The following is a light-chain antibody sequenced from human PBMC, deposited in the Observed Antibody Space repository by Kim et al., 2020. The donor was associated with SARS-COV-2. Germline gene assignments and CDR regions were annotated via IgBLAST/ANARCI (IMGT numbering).Light chain of an antibody. CDR1: STDVGAYDH. CDR3: SSYTVNVTPV. J-gene: IGLJ2*01. CDR2: DVD. V-gene: IGLV2-14*01. Sequence: QSALTQPASVSGSPGQSITISCTGTSTDVGAYDHVSWYQQYPGKAPKLILYDVDLRPSAISDRFSGSKSGHTASLTISGLQAEDEALYHCSSYTVNVTPVLGVRTQLTVL.